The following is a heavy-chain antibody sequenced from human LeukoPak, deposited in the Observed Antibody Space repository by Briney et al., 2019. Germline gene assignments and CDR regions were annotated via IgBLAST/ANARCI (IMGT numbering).Heavy chain of an antibody. Sequence: SETLSLTCTVSGGSISSSSSAYYWGWVRQPPGKGLEWIGSIYYSGSTYYSPSLKSRVTISLDTSKNRVSLKLTSVTTADTAVYYCARDFRGYSTGYTFDIWGQGTMVTVSS. J-gene: IGHJ3*02. CDR1: GGSISSSSSAYY. V-gene: IGHV4-39*07. CDR2: IYYSGST. D-gene: IGHD2-8*02. CDR3: ARDFRGYSTGYTFDI.